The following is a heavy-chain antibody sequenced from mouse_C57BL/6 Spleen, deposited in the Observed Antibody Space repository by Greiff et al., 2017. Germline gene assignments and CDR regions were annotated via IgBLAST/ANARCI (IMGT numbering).Heavy chain of an antibody. CDR3: RLLSGTLIDY. J-gene: IGHJ4*01. Sequence: VQLQPSGPELVQPGASVKISCKASGYTFTDYYMNWVKQSHGKSLEWIGDITPNNGGTSYNQKFKGKATLTVDKSSSTAYMELRILTSDDSAVYDFRLLSGTLIDYWGQGTSVTVSS. CDR2: ITPNNGGT. V-gene: IGHV1-26*01. CDR1: GYTFTDYY. D-gene: IGHD1-1*01.